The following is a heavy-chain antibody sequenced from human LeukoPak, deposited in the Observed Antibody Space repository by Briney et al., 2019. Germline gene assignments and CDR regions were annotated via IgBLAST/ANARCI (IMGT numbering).Heavy chain of an antibody. CDR2: ISSSSSYI. D-gene: IGHD4-23*01. CDR3: ARDSATSFIYREYGGGGGFDY. J-gene: IGHJ4*02. V-gene: IGHV3-21*01. CDR1: GFTFSSYS. Sequence: GGSLRLSCAVSGFTFSSYSMNWVRQAPGKGLEWVSSISSSSSYIYYADSVKGRFTISRDNAKNSLYLQMNSLRAEDTAVYYCARDSATSFIYREYGGGGGFDYWGQGTLVTVSS.